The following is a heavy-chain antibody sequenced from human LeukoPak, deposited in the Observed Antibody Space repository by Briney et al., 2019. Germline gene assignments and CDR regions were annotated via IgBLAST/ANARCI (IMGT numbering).Heavy chain of an antibody. Sequence: GGSLRLSCVASGFTFSSYGMHWVRQAPGKGLEWVAVISYDGSNKYYADSVKGRFTISRDNSKNTLYLQMNSLRAEDTAVYYCARGGVSVGGNFDYWGQGTLVTVSS. D-gene: IGHD4-23*01. V-gene: IGHV3-30*03. J-gene: IGHJ4*02. CDR2: ISYDGSNK. CDR3: ARGGVSVGGNFDY. CDR1: GFTFSSYG.